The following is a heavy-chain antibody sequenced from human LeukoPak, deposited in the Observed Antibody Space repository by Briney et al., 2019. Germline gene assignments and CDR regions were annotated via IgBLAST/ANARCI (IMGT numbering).Heavy chain of an antibody. V-gene: IGHV3-30-3*01. CDR3: ARDFFPIADSTWYEIGF. D-gene: IGHD6-13*01. Sequence: PGRSLRLSCTASGFTFSDYAMHWVRQAPGEGLEWVTLTSYDGYDKKYTDSVRGRFTISRDNSNNTLYLEMHSLGIEDTAVYYCARDFFPIADSTWYEIGFWGQGTLVTVSS. J-gene: IGHJ4*02. CDR1: GFTFSDYA. CDR2: TSYDGYDK.